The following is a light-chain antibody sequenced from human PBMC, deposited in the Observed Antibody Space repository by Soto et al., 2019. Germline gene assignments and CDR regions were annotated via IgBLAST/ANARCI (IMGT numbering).Light chain of an antibody. CDR1: QSVSSN. J-gene: IGKJ5*01. CDR3: QQYYDWPIT. Sequence: EIVMTQSPATLSVSPGERATLSCRASQSVSSNLAWYQQKPGQAPRLLIHDASTRATGIPARFSGSGSGTEFTLTISSLQSEDFAVYYCQQYYDWPITFGQGTRLEI. V-gene: IGKV3-15*01. CDR2: DAS.